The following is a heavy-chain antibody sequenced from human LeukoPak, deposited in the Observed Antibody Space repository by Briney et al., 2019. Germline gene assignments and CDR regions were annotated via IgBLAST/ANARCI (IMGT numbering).Heavy chain of an antibody. CDR3: ARRDCSGGSCYFYDY. V-gene: IGHV3-48*03. J-gene: IGHJ4*02. CDR1: GFTFSSYE. Sequence: PGGSLRLSCAASGFTFSSYEMNWVRQAPGKGLEWVSYISSSGSTIYYADSVKGRFTISRDNAKNSLYLQMNSLRAEDTAVYYCARRDCSGGSCYFYDYWGQGTLVTVSS. D-gene: IGHD2-15*01. CDR2: ISSSGSTI.